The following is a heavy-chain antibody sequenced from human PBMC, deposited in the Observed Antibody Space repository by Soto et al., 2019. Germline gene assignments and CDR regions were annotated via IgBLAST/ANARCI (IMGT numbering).Heavy chain of an antibody. D-gene: IGHD2-2*01. CDR3: VKDGGYCSSTTCYSPRNHYFDS. Sequence: GSVRLSFAASGFTFSDYWMSWVRQAPGKGPEWVANIKLYGSEKQYVDSVKGRFSISRDNSRNSLFLQMNSLRAGDTAVYYCVKDGGYCSSTTCYSPRNHYFDSWGQGTLVTVSS. J-gene: IGHJ4*02. CDR1: GFTFSDYW. V-gene: IGHV3-7*03. CDR2: IKLYGSEK.